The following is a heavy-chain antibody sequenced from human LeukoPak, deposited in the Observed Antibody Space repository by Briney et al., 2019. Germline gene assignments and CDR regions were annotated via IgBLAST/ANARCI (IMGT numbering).Heavy chain of an antibody. CDR1: GFTFSDYW. D-gene: IGHD3-10*01. V-gene: IGHV3-7*01. J-gene: IGHJ4*02. CDR3: ARDRAMVRGVVPHDY. Sequence: GGSLRLSCAASGFTFSDYWMSWVRLAPGKGLEWVANIKQDGSEIYYVDSVKGRFTISRDNAKNSLYLQMNSLRAEDTAVYYCARDRAMVRGVVPHDYWGQGTLVTVSS. CDR2: IKQDGSEI.